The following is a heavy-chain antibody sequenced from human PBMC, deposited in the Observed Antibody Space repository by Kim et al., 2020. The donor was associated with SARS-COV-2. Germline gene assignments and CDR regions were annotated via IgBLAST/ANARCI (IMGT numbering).Heavy chain of an antibody. J-gene: IGHJ4*02. CDR1: GFTFSSYG. CDR3: AREGQWLGYYFDY. Sequence: GGSLRLSCAASGFTFSSYGMHWVRQAPGKGLEWVAVISYDGSNKYYADSVKGRFTISRDNSKNTLYLQMNSLRAEDTAVYYCAREGQWLGYYFDYWGQGTLVTVSS. D-gene: IGHD6-19*01. CDR2: ISYDGSNK. V-gene: IGHV3-33*05.